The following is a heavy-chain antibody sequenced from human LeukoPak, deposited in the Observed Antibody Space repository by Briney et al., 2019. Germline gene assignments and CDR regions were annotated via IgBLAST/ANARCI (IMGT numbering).Heavy chain of an antibody. Sequence: SETLSLTCAVSGYSISSAYYWGWIRQPPGKGLEWIGSIYHSGNTYYNPSLKSRVTISVDTSKNQFSLKLRSVTAADTAVYYCARRYQLLYLSWFDPWGQGTLVTVSS. J-gene: IGHJ5*02. CDR3: ARRYQLLYLSWFDP. CDR1: GYSISSAYY. D-gene: IGHD2-2*02. V-gene: IGHV4-38-2*01. CDR2: IYHSGNT.